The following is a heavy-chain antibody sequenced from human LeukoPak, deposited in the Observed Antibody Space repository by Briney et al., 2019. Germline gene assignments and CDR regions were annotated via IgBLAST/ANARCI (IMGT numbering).Heavy chain of an antibody. Sequence: SETLSLTCTVSGGSISGYYWSWTRQPPGKGLEWIGDIYYSGSTNYNPSLTSRVTMSVDTSKNQFSLKLNSVTAADTAVYYCARGWDGIAVAGSFDYWGQGTLVTVSS. CDR1: GGSISGYY. J-gene: IGHJ4*02. D-gene: IGHD6-19*01. V-gene: IGHV4-59*01. CDR2: IYYSGST. CDR3: ARGWDGIAVAGSFDY.